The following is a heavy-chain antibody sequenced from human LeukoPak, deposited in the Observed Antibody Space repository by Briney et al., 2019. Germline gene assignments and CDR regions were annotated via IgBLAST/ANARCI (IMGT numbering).Heavy chain of an antibody. CDR3: ARRPYCSGGSCWGAAFDI. V-gene: IGHV1-69*05. Sequence: GSSVKVSCKAAGGTFISYAISWVRQAPGQGREWMGGIIPIFGTANYAQKFQGRATITTDESTSTAYMELSSLRSEDTAVYYCARRPYCSGGSCWGAAFDIWGQGTMVTVSS. CDR1: GGTFISYA. D-gene: IGHD2-15*01. J-gene: IGHJ3*02. CDR2: IIPIFGTA.